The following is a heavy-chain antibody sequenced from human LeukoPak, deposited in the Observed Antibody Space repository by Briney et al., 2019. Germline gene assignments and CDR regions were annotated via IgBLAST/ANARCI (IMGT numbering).Heavy chain of an antibody. D-gene: IGHD6-13*01. Sequence: PSETLSLTCAVYGGSFSGYYWSWIRQPPGKGLEWIGEINHSGSTNYNPSLKSRVTISVDTSKNQFSLKLSSVTAADTAVYYCAREHIAAAGKADYFGYWGQGTLVTVSS. CDR1: GGSFSGYY. CDR3: AREHIAAAGKADYFGY. J-gene: IGHJ4*02. CDR2: INHSGST. V-gene: IGHV4-34*01.